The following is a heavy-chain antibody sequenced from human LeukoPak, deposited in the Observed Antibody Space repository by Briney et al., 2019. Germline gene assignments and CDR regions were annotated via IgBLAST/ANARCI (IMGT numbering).Heavy chain of an antibody. Sequence: PGGSLRLSCAASGFTFSDYWMSWVRQAPGKGLEWVAKMKLDGSKEYNVDSVKGRFTISRDNAKNSLYLQMDSLRVDDTAVYYCTRWARYCSSGSCYSWFNPWGQGTLVTVSP. CDR2: MKLDGSKE. J-gene: IGHJ5*02. V-gene: IGHV3-7*01. CDR1: GFTFSDYW. CDR3: TRWARYCSSGSCYSWFNP. D-gene: IGHD2-15*01.